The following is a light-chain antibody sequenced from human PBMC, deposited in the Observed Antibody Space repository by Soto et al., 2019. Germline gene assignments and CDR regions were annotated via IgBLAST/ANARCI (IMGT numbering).Light chain of an antibody. CDR3: QQGNTWPWT. V-gene: IGKV3-11*01. Sequence: ETVLTQSPGTLSLSPGERATLSCRASQSVGGSLAWYQQKLGQAPRLLIYAASDRATGIPGRFSGSGSGTDFTLIISSLEPEDFAFYYCQQGNTWPWTFGQGTKVDIK. CDR2: AAS. CDR1: QSVGGS. J-gene: IGKJ1*01.